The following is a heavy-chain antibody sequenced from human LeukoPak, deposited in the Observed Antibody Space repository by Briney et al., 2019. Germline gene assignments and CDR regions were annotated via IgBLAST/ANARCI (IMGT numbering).Heavy chain of an antibody. J-gene: IGHJ4*02. V-gene: IGHV1-2*06. CDR3: ARDHEYYYDSSGFDY. Sequence: GASVKVSCKASGYTFTGYYMHWVRQAPGQGLEWMGRINPNSGGTNYAQKFQGRVTMTRDTSISTAYMELSRPRSDDMAVYYCARDHEYYYDSSGFDYWGQGTLVTVSS. CDR2: INPNSGGT. CDR1: GYTFTGYY. D-gene: IGHD3-22*01.